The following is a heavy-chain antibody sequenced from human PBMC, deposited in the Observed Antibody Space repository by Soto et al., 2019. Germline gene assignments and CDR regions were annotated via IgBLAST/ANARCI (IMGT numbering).Heavy chain of an antibody. J-gene: IGHJ6*02. D-gene: IGHD6-19*01. Sequence: GGSLRLSCSASGFTFSSYAMHWVRQGPGRGLEYVSAISSNGGRTYYADSVKGRFTISRDNSKNTLYLQISSLRAEDTAVYYCVRITVAVAGPMDAWGQGTTVTVSS. CDR2: ISSNGGRT. CDR1: GFTFSSYA. CDR3: VRITVAVAGPMDA. V-gene: IGHV3-64D*08.